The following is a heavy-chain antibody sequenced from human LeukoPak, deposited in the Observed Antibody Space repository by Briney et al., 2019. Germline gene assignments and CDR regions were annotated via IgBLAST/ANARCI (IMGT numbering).Heavy chain of an antibody. CDR1: GGSISSSSYY. Sequence: SETLSLTCTVSGGSISSSSYYWGWIRQPPGKGLEWIGTIYYSGSTYHNPSLKSRVTISVDTSKNQFSLKLSSVTAADTAVYYCASRITIFGVVAYFDYWGQGTLVTVSS. CDR3: ASRITIFGVVAYFDY. J-gene: IGHJ4*02. CDR2: IYYSGST. V-gene: IGHV4-39*01. D-gene: IGHD3-3*01.